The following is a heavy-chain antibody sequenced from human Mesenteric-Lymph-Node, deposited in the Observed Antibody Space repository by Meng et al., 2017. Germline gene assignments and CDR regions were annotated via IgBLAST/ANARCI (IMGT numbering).Heavy chain of an antibody. V-gene: IGHV4-31*03. CDR3: ARVDSSGYFLDY. CDR2: IYYSGST. CDR1: GGSISSGGHS. J-gene: IGHJ4*01. D-gene: IGHD3-22*01. Sequence: QVQLQESGPGLVKPSQTLSPTGTVSGGSISSGGHSCSCIRQHPGKGLEWIAYIYYSGSTYYNPSLKSRVILSVDTSKNQFSLKLSSVTAADTAVYYCARVDSSGYFLDYWGQGTLVTVSS.